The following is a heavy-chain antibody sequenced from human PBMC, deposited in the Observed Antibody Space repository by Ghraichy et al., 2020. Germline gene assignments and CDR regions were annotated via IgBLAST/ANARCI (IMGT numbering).Heavy chain of an antibody. V-gene: IGHV3-23*01. CDR2: ISASGDGT. CDR3: ARYLMGRPYTGCDY. D-gene: IGHD5-12*01. J-gene: IGHJ4*02. CDR1: GFTFSTHA. Sequence: GESLNISCAASGFTFSTHAMTWVRQPPGKGLEWVSAISASGDGTYYADSVGGRFIISRDNSKNTLFLQMNSLRAEDAAIYYCARYLMGRPYTGCDYRGQGTRVTVSS.